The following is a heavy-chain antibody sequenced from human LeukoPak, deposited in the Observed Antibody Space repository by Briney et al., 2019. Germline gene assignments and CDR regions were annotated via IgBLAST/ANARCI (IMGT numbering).Heavy chain of an antibody. J-gene: IGHJ4*02. CDR3: ARTGCYYDSSGYSY. D-gene: IGHD3-22*01. CDR2: IDWDDDK. CDR1: GFSLTTRGMC. V-gene: IGHV2-70*17. Sequence: SGPALAKPTQTLILTCTFSGFSLTTRGMCVSWIRQPPGKALAWLARIDWDDDKFYNTSLKTRLTISKDTSKNQVVLTMTNMDPADTATYYCARTGCYYDSSGYSYWGQGTLVTVSS.